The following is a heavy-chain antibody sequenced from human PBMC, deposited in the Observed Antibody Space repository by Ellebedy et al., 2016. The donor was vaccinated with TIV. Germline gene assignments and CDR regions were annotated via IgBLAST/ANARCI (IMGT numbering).Heavy chain of an antibody. D-gene: IGHD2-15*01. J-gene: IGHJ3*02. Sequence: GESLKISCAASGFTFRSYGMHWVRQAPGRGLEWLAVISYDGSDKYYGDSVKGRFTISRDNAKNTRFLQMNSLRAEDTALYYCARVYCSGATCPAAFDIWGQGTMVTVSS. CDR1: GFTFRSYG. CDR2: ISYDGSDK. V-gene: IGHV3-30*03. CDR3: ARVYCSGATCPAAFDI.